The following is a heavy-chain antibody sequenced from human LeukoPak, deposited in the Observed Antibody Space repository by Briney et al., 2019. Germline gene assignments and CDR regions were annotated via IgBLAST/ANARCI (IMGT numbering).Heavy chain of an antibody. D-gene: IGHD3-22*01. CDR3: ARLDGDYYYDSSGYYFTGGAFDY. CDR2: VSGGGTTT. V-gene: IGHV3-23*01. J-gene: IGHJ4*02. CDR1: GFAFSSYA. Sequence: AGGSLRLSCAASGFAFSSYAMSWVRQAPGKGLEWVSAVSGGGTTTFYADSVKGRFTISGDNSKNTLYLQMNSLGAEDTAVYYCARLDGDYYYDSSGYYFTGGAFDYWGQGTLVTVSS.